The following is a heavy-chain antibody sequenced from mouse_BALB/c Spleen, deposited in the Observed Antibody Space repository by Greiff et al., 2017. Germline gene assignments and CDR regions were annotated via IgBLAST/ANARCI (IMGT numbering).Heavy chain of an antibody. Sequence: QVQLQQPGAELVKPGASVKMSCKASGYTFTSYNMHWVKQTPGQGLEWIGAIYPGNGDTSYNQKFKGKATLTADKSSSTAYMQLSSLTSEDSAVYYSARDYGDNYYAMDDWGQGTSVTVSS. CDR1: GYTFTSYN. J-gene: IGHJ4*01. D-gene: IGHD1-2*01. V-gene: IGHV1-12*01. CDR2: IYPGNGDT. CDR3: ARDYGDNYYAMDD.